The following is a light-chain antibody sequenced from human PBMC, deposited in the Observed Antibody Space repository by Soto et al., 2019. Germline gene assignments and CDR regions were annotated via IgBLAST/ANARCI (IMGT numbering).Light chain of an antibody. V-gene: IGKV1-39*01. CDR1: QSISNS. Sequence: DIQMTQSPSSLSASVGDRVTITCRASQSISNSLNWYQLKPGKAPKLLIYGVSSLQSGVPSRFSGGGSGTDFTLTISSLQPEDFATYYCQQSYSACTFGQGTELEIK. CDR3: QQSYSACT. J-gene: IGKJ2*02. CDR2: GVS.